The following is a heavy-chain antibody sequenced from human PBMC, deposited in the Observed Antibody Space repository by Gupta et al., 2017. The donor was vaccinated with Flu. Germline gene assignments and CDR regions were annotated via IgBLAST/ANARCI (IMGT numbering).Heavy chain of an antibody. D-gene: IGHD3-9*01. CDR2: IHHSGSK. CDR1: GGSISSDY. CDR3: ARAGGATRALTWLDP. V-gene: IGHV4-59*01. Sequence: QVQLQESGPGLVKPSETLSFTCIVSGGSISSDYWSWIRQPPGKGLEWIGYIHHSGSKNYNPARKSRVSISVDTSKTQFYLNLRYVNDEDTAVYYCARAGGATRALTWLDPWGQGTLVTVSS. J-gene: IGHJ5*02.